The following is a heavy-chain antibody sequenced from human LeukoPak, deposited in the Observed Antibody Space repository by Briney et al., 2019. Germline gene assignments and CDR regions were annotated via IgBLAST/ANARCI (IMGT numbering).Heavy chain of an antibody. Sequence: QRGGSLRLSCVTSGITFSNYYMHWVRQVPGEGLVWVSHIIQDGSVTSYADSVGGRFTISRGNAKNTVYLQLNNLRAEDTAVYYCATDDYRGLGYWGQGTLVTVSS. CDR3: ATDDYRGLGY. V-gene: IGHV3-74*01. CDR1: GITFSNYY. CDR2: IIQDGSVT. J-gene: IGHJ4*02. D-gene: IGHD3-16*01.